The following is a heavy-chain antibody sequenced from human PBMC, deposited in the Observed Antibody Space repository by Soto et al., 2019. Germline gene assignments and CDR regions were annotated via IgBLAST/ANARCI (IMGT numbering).Heavy chain of an antibody. CDR2: IYPGDSDT. J-gene: IGHJ6*03. CDR1: GYSFTSYW. CDR3: ARHARSSSLTGYYNDYYYYYMDF. Sequence: LGESLKISCKGSGYSFTSYWIGWVRQMPGKGLEWMGIIYPGDSDTRYSPSFQGQVTISADKSISTAYLQWSSLKASDTAMYYCARHARSSSLTGYYNDYYYYYMDFWGKGTTVTVSS. V-gene: IGHV5-51*01. D-gene: IGHD3-9*01.